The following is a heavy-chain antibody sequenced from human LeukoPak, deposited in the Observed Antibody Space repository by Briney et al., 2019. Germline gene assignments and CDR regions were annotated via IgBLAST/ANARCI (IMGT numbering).Heavy chain of an antibody. CDR1: GLTFSSYA. CDR3: ARAYYYDSSGIY. D-gene: IGHD3-22*01. Sequence: GGSLRLSCAASGLTFSSYAMHWVRQAPGKGLEWVAVISYDGSNKYYADSVKGRFTISRDNSKNTLYLQMNSLRAEYTAVYYCARAYYYDSSGIYWGQGTLVTISS. J-gene: IGHJ4*02. CDR2: ISYDGSNK. V-gene: IGHV3-30*04.